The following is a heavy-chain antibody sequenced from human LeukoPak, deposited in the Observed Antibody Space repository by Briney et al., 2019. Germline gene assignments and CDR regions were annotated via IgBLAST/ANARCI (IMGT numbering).Heavy chain of an antibody. J-gene: IGHJ6*03. D-gene: IGHD3-10*01. V-gene: IGHV1-8*01. CDR3: ARRMVRGVIMLWAYYMDX. Sequence: ASVKVSCKASGYTFTSYDINWVRRATGQGLEWMGWMNPNSGNTGYAQKFQGRVTMTRNTSISTAYMELSSLRSEDTAVYYCARRMVRGVIMLWAYYMDXWGKGTTVTV. CDR2: MNPNSGNT. CDR1: GYTFTSYD.